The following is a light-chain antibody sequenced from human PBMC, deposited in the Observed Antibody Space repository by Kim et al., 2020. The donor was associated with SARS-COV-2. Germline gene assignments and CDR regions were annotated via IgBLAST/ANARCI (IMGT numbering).Light chain of an antibody. CDR1: NDNVGNEG. CDR3: TAWDHNLSAHV. J-gene: IGLJ2*01. Sequence: PNATLTCTGNNDNVGNEGVVWLQQHQGHPPKLVSYRNNKRPSGISERFSASRSGDTASLTITGLQPEDEADYYCTAWDHNLSAHVFGGGTQLTVL. V-gene: IGLV10-54*04. CDR2: RNN.